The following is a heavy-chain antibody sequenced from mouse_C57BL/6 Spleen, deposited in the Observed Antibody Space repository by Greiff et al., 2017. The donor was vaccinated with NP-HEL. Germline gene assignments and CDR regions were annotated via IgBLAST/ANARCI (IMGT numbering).Heavy chain of an antibody. CDR2: IYPSDSAT. CDR1: GYTFTSYW. D-gene: IGHD2-4*01. CDR3: ARGDDYDGDY. V-gene: IGHV1-61*01. J-gene: IGHJ2*01. Sequence: QVQLQQPGAELVRPGSSVKLSCKASGYTFTSYWLDWVKQRPGQGLEWIGNIYPSDSATHYNQKFKDKATLTVDKSSSTAYMQLSSLTSEDSAVYYCARGDDYDGDYWGQGTTLTVSS.